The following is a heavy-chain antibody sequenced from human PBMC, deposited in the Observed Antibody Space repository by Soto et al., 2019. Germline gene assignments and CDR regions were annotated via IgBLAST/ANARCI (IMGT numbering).Heavy chain of an antibody. J-gene: IGHJ5*02. CDR3: ARDGSSFGPGSPRSNWFDP. Sequence: SETLSLTCTVSGGSISGHYWNWFRQPPGKGLEWIGYIYSNGKTNYNRSLKSRVTMSVDTSKNQFSLRLSSVTAADTAVFYCARDGSSFGPGSPRSNWFDPWGQGALVTVSS. V-gene: IGHV4-59*11. D-gene: IGHD3-10*01. CDR2: IYSNGKT. CDR1: GGSISGHY.